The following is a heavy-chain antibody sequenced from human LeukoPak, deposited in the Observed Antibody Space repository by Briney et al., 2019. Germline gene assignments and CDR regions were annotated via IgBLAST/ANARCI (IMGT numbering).Heavy chain of an antibody. V-gene: IGHV3-23*01. Sequence: GGSLRLSCAASGFTLSDYYMNWIRQAPGKGLEWVSAISGSGARTFYADSVKGRFTISRDNSKNTLYLQMNSLRDEDTAVYYCARDSGYAFDIWGQGTMVTVSS. D-gene: IGHD1-26*01. CDR1: GFTLSDYY. J-gene: IGHJ3*02. CDR3: ARDSGYAFDI. CDR2: ISGSGART.